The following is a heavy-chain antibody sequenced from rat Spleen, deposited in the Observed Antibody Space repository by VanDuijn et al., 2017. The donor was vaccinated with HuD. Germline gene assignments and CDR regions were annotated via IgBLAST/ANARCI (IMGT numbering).Heavy chain of an antibody. CDR3: GRPNQLGGYWY. J-gene: IGHJ1*01. CDR2: FWAGGGT. CDR1: GFSLTSYH. D-gene: IGHD3-4*01. V-gene: IGHV2-72*01. Sequence: QVQLKESGPGLVQPSQTLSLTCTVSGFSLTSYHVSWVRQPPGKSPMWMGTFWAGGGTDLHWTVRSRLSISRDTSTSQVFLKMSSLQPEDTGTYYCGRPNQLGGYWY.